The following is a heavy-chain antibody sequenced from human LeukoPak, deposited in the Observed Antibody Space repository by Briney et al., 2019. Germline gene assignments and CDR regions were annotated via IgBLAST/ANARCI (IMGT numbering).Heavy chain of an antibody. D-gene: IGHD6-19*01. V-gene: IGHV3-21*01. CDR2: ISSISSYI. CDR1: GFTFSSYS. J-gene: IGHJ4*02. Sequence: GGSLRLSCAASGFTFSSYSMSWVRQAPGKGLEWVSSISSISSYIYYADSVKGRFTISRDNAKNSLYLQMNSLRAEDTAVYYCASFNQYSSGSWDYWGQETLVTVSS. CDR3: ASFNQYSSGSWDY.